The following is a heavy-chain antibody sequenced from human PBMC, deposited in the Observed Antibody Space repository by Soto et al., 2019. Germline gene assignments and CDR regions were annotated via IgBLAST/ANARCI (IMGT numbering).Heavy chain of an antibody. CDR3: ARGLLHVDIVATRFTEDPYYYYGMDV. V-gene: IGHV1-8*03. Sequence: ASVKVSCKASGYTFTNYNINWLRQATGQGLEWMGWMNPHSGNTGYSQKFQGRVTITADKSTSTAYMELSSLTSDDTAVYYCARGLLHVDIVATRFTEDPYYYYGMDVWGQGTTVTVSS. CDR1: GYTFTNYN. D-gene: IGHD5-12*01. J-gene: IGHJ6*02. CDR2: MNPHSGNT.